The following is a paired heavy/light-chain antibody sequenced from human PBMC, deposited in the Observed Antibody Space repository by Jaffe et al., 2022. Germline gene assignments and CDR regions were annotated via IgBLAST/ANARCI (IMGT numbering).Heavy chain of an antibody. CDR2: IYYSGST. J-gene: IGHJ5*02. V-gene: IGHV4-59*01. CDR1: GGSISSYY. Sequence: QVQLQESGPGLVKPSETLSLTCTVSGGSISSYYWSWIRQPPGKGLEWIGYIYYSGSTNYNPSLKSRVTISVDTSKNQFSLKLSSVTAADTAVYYCARDRTPITYYDILTGYQRGHNWFDPWGQGTLVTVSS. CDR3: ARDRTPITYYDILTGYQRGHNWFDP. D-gene: IGHD3-9*01.
Light chain of an antibody. CDR2: DAS. CDR3: QQYDNLPSYT. V-gene: IGKV1-33*01. Sequence: DIQMTQSPSSLSASVGDRVTITCQASQDISNYLNWYQQKPGKAPKLLIYDASNLETGVPSRFSGSGSGTDFTFTISSLQPEDIATYYCQQYDNLPSYTFGQGTKLEIK. J-gene: IGKJ2*01. CDR1: QDISNY.